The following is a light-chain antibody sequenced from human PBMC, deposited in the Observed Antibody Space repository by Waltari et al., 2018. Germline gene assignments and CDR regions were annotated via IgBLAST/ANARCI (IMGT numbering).Light chain of an antibody. J-gene: IGLJ3*02. CDR3: ALYMGSGIWV. Sequence: QTVVTQEPSLSVSPGGTVTLTCALSSGSLSTTSSATWYQQTPGQSPRTLVYKANAPSSGVPDRFSGSILGNTAALTITGAQADDESDYYCALYMGSGIWVFGGGTKLTVL. CDR2: KAN. V-gene: IGLV8-61*01. CDR1: SGSLSTTSS.